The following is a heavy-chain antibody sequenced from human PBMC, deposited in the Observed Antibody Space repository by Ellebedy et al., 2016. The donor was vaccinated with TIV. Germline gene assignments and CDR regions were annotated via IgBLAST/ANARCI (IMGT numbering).Heavy chain of an antibody. D-gene: IGHD1-14*01. Sequence: PGGSLRLSCAASGFTFSNYAMSWVRQAPGKGLEWVSGFGVSGDTTYYADSVKGRFTISRDNFTNTLYLQMNSLRADDTAIYYCARGKSGTYIHHAFDSWGQGTLVTVSS. V-gene: IGHV3-23*01. CDR3: ARGKSGTYIHHAFDS. J-gene: IGHJ4*02. CDR2: FGVSGDTT. CDR1: GFTFSNYA.